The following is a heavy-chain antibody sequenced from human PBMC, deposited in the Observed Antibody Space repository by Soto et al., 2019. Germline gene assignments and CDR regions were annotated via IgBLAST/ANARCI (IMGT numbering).Heavy chain of an antibody. Sequence: EVPLVDSGGGLVQPGGSLRLSCAASGFTFSSYSMNWVRQAPGKGLEWISYISSTSSTIYYADSVKGRFNISRDNAXXSLYLQMNSLSAEDTAVYYCARERRGGYSYGYLDYWGQGTLVTVSS. J-gene: IGHJ4*02. CDR2: ISSTSSTI. V-gene: IGHV3-48*01. D-gene: IGHD5-18*01. CDR3: ARERRGGYSYGYLDY. CDR1: GFTFSSYS.